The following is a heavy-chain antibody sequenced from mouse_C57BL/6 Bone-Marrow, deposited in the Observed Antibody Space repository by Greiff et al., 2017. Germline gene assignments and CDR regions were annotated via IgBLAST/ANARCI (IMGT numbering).Heavy chain of an antibody. CDR2: INPNNGGT. CDR1: GYTFTDYY. J-gene: IGHJ4*01. CDR3: ARTGWDAMDY. V-gene: IGHV1-26*01. Sequence: VQLQQSGPELVKPGASVKISCKASGYTFTDYYMNWVKQSHGKSLEWIGDINPNNGGTSYNQKFKGKATLTVDKSSSTAYMELRSLTSEDSAVYYCARTGWDAMDYWGQGTSVTVSS. D-gene: IGHD1-1*02.